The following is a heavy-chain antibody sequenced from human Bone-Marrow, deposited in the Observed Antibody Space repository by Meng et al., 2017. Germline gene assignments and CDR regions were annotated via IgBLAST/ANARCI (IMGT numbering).Heavy chain of an antibody. CDR2: MNPNSGNT. V-gene: IGHV1-8*01. CDR3: ARGPRYKRGYYYGMDV. CDR1: GYTFTSYD. J-gene: IGHJ6*02. Sequence: ASVKVFCKASGYTFTSYDINWVRQATGQGLEWMGWMNPNSGNTGYAQKFQGRVTMTRNTSISTAYMELSSLRSEDTAVYYCARGPRYKRGYYYGMDVWGQGTTVTVSS. D-gene: IGHD5-18*01.